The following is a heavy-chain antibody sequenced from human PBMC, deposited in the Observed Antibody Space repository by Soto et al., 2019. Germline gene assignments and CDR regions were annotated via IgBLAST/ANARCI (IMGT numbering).Heavy chain of an antibody. D-gene: IGHD5-18*01. Sequence: QVQLQQWGAGLLKPSETLSLTCAVYGGSFSGYYWSWIRQPPGKGLEWIGEINHSGSTNYNPSLKSRVTISVDTSKTQFSLKLSSVTAADTAVYYCARGRRGYSYGTHYYYYGMDVWGQGTTVTVSS. V-gene: IGHV4-34*01. CDR2: INHSGST. CDR1: GGSFSGYY. CDR3: ARGRRGYSYGTHYYYYGMDV. J-gene: IGHJ6*02.